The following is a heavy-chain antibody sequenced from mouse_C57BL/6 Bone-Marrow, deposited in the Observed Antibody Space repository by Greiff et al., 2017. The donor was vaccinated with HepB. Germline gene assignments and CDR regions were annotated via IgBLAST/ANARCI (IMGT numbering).Heavy chain of an antibody. CDR1: GYAFSSSW. J-gene: IGHJ1*03. CDR3: ARSGLMGCSGYFDV. D-gene: IGHD2-3*01. Sequence: QVQLQQSGPELVKPGASVKISCKASGYAFSSSWMNWVKQRPGKGLEWIGRIYPGDGDTNYNGKFKGKATLTADKSSSTAYMQLSSLTSEDSAVYFCARSGLMGCSGYFDVWGTGTTVTVSS. V-gene: IGHV1-82*01. CDR2: IYPGDGDT.